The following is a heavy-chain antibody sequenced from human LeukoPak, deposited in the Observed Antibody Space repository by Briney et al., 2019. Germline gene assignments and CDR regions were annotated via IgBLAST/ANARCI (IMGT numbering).Heavy chain of an antibody. J-gene: IGHJ3*02. D-gene: IGHD6-19*01. Sequence: ATVNVFCRASGYIFTSYGNSGVRQAPGQGLEGMGWNSAYSGNKNYAQMLQGSVTITADTSPSTAYTELRRLGSDDWAVYYCASNSGWYPHQCGDAFDNWGQGKIVPVSS. CDR1: GYIFTSYG. CDR2: NSAYSGNK. CDR3: ASNSGWYPHQCGDAFDN. V-gene: IGHV1-18*01.